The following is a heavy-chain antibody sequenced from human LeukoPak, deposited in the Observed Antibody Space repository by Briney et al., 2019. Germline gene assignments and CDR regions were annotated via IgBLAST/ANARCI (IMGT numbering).Heavy chain of an antibody. CDR2: IYSGGNT. CDR1: GFTVSSNT. D-gene: IGHD5-18*01. J-gene: IGHJ4*02. V-gene: IGHV3-53*05. Sequence: GGSLRLSCTVSGFTVSSNTMSWVRQAPGKGLEWVSFIYSGGNTHYSDSVKGRFTISRDNSKNTLYLQMNSLRAEDTAVYYCAKDLSGYSYGYAIGDWGQGTLVTVSS. CDR3: AKDLSGYSYGYAIGD.